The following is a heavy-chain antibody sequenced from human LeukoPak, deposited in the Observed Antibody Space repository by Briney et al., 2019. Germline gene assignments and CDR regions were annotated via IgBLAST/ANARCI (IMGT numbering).Heavy chain of an antibody. J-gene: IGHJ5*02. Sequence: ASVKVTCKASGGTFSSYAISWVRQAPGQGLEWMGGIIPIFGTANYAQKFQGRVTITADESTSTAYMELSSLRSEDTAVYYCARGGSSWYDGESTANNWFDPWGQGTLVTVSS. CDR2: IIPIFGTA. CDR1: GGTFSSYA. D-gene: IGHD6-13*01. V-gene: IGHV1-69*01. CDR3: ARGGSSWYDGESTANNWFDP.